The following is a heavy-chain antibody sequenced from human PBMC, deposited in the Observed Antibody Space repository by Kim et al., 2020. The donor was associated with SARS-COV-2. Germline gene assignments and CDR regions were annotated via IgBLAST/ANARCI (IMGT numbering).Heavy chain of an antibody. J-gene: IGHJ1*01. Sequence: GGSLRLSCAASGFTFNSYAMSWVRQAPGKVLEWVSAIRDSGGSTKYADSVKGRFSISRDNSKNTLYLQMDSLRAEDTAVYYCAKVTSGSSGWFEYFQHWGQGTLVTVSS. CDR2: IRDSGGST. CDR1: GFTFNSYA. CDR3: AKVTSGSSGWFEYFQH. V-gene: IGHV3-23*01. D-gene: IGHD6-19*01.